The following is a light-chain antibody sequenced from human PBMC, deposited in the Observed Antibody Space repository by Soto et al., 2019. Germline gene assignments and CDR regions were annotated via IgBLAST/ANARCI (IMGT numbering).Light chain of an antibody. CDR1: SNDIGDYNY. V-gene: IGLV2-14*01. CDR3: SSCTWINTLGI. CDR2: EVT. J-gene: IGLJ2*01. Sequence: QSALTQPASVSGSPGQSITISCTGTSNDIGDYNYVSWYQHHPGKAPNLIIYEVTNQPSGVSHRFSGSKSGNTASLTISGLQPDDEAYYYCSSCTWINTLGIFGGGTKVTVL.